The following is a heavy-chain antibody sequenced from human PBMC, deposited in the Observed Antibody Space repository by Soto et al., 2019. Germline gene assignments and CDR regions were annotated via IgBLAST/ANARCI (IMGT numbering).Heavy chain of an antibody. Sequence: SGGSLRLSGAGSGFTVSNNYMSWVRQAPGKGLEGVSLIYIGGSTYYADSVKGRFTISRDSSKNTLYLQMNSLRAEDTAMYYCAAYSHKGYWGQGTLVTVSS. CDR1: GFTVSNNY. V-gene: IGHV3-66*01. D-gene: IGHD3-16*01. J-gene: IGHJ4*02. CDR3: AAYSHKGY. CDR2: IYIGGST.